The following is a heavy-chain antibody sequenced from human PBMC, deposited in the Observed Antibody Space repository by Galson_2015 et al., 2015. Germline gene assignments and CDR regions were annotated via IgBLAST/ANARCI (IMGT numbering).Heavy chain of an antibody. CDR3: ARIRGYDSSGYYMGEVDY. CDR1: GGSISSSNW. Sequence: ETLSLTCAVSGGSISSSNWWSWVRQPPGKGLEWIGEIYHSGSTNYSPSLKSRVTISVDKSKNQFSLKLSSVTAADTAVYYCARIRGYDSSGYYMGEVDYWGQGTLVTVSS. D-gene: IGHD3-22*01. V-gene: IGHV4-4*02. J-gene: IGHJ4*02. CDR2: IYHSGST.